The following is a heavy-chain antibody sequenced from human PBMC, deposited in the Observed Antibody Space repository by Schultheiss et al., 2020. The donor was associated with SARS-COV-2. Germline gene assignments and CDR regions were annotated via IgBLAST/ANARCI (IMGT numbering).Heavy chain of an antibody. V-gene: IGHV3-30*04. CDR3: ARDSRGYNFVYWAFDI. D-gene: IGHD5-24*01. CDR1: GFTFSSYA. J-gene: IGHJ3*02. Sequence: GGSLRLSCAASGFTFSSYAMSWVRQAPGKGLEWVAVISYDGSNKYYADSVKGRFTISRDNSKNTLYLQMNSLRAEDTAVYYCARDSRGYNFVYWAFDIWGQGTMVTVSS. CDR2: ISYDGSNK.